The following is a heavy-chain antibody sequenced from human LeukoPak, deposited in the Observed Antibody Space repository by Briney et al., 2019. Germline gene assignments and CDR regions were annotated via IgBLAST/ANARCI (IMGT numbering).Heavy chain of an antibody. CDR3: ARAYDSSRRGYNYYYMDD. CDR1: GGSISNYY. CDR2: IHCSGST. J-gene: IGHJ6*03. Sequence: PSETLSLTCTVSGGSISNYYWTWIRQPPGKGLEWVGCIHCSGSTNYNPSLKSRVIFSVDTSNNQFSLMLSSVTAADTAVYYCARAYDSSRRGYNYYYMDDWGKGTTVTVSS. D-gene: IGHD3-22*01. V-gene: IGHV4-59*01.